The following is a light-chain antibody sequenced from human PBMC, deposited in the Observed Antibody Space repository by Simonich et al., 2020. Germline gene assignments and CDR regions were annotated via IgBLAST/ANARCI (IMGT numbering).Light chain of an antibody. V-gene: IGKV3-15*01. CDR1: QSVSSN. Sequence: EIVMTQSPATLSVSPGERATLSCRASQSVSSNLAWSQQKPGQAPRLLIYGASTRATGIPARFSGSGSGTEFTLTISSMQSEDFAVYYCQQYGSSPPYTFGQGTKLEIK. CDR3: QQYGSSPPYT. J-gene: IGKJ2*01. CDR2: GAS.